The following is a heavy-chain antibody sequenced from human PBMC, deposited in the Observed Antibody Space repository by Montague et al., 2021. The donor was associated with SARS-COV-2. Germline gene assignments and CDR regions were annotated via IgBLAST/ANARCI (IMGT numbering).Heavy chain of an antibody. Sequence: PALVKPTQTLTLTCTFSGFLLSTSGMCVSWIRQPPGKALEWLARIDWDDDKYYSTSLKTRLTISKDTSKNQVVLTMTNMDPVDTATYYCARIRYDVLTGYQTLFDYWGQGTLVTVSS. CDR1: GFLLSTSGMC. J-gene: IGHJ4*02. V-gene: IGHV2-70*11. CDR3: ARIRYDVLTGYQTLFDY. D-gene: IGHD3-9*01. CDR2: IDWDDDK.